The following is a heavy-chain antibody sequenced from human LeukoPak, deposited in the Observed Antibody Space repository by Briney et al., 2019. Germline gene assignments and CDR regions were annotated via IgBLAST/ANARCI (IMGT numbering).Heavy chain of an antibody. CDR2: MNIDGSER. CDR3: AREDCTIGAVCSSLLDH. D-gene: IGHD2-8*01. J-gene: IGHJ4*02. Sequence: TGGSLRLSCAASGFSFSNYWMGWVRQAPGKRPEWVANMNIDGSERYYADSVKGRFTISRDNAKNTLYLQMNNLRAEDTAVYYCAREDCTIGAVCSSLLDHWGRGTLVTVSS. V-gene: IGHV3-7*01. CDR1: GFSFSNYW.